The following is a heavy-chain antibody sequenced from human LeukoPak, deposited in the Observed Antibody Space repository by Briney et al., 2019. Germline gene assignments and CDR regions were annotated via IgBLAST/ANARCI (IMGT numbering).Heavy chain of an antibody. CDR2: IYPGDSDT. CDR3: ARHFYRAATGSPFDY. D-gene: IGHD6-25*01. J-gene: IGHJ4*02. CDR1: GYSFSTYW. V-gene: IGHV5-51*01. Sequence: GESLKISCKGSGYSFSTYWIGWVRQMPGKGLEWMGIIYPGDSDTRYSPSFQGQVTISVDKSISTAYLQWSSLKASDSAVYYCARHFYRAATGSPFDYWGQGTLVTVSS.